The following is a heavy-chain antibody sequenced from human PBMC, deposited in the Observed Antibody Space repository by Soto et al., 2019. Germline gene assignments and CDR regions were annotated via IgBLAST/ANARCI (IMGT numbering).Heavy chain of an antibody. J-gene: IGHJ4*02. CDR2: FDPEDGET. V-gene: IGHV1-24*01. CDR3: ATYYYDSSGYYSVVDY. Sequence: ASVKVSCKVSGYTLTELSMHWVRQAPGKGLEWMGGFDPEDGETIYAQKFQGRVTMTEDTSTDTAYMELSSLRSEDTAVYYCATYYYDSSGYYSVVDYWGQGTLVTV. CDR1: GYTLTELS. D-gene: IGHD3-22*01.